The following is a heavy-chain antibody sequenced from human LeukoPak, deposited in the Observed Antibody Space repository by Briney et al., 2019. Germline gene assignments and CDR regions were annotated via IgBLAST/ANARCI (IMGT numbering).Heavy chain of an antibody. V-gene: IGHV3-7*01. CDR1: GFTFSSYW. CDR3: ARDPNHDYYIS. CDR2: IKEEGSEK. J-gene: IGHJ4*02. Sequence: GGSLRLSCAASGFTFSSYWMSWVRQAPGKGLEWVASIKEEGSEKHYVDSVKGRFTISRDNAKNSLYLQMNSLRPEDTAVYFCARDPNHDYYISWGQGTLVTVSS. D-gene: IGHD1-14*01.